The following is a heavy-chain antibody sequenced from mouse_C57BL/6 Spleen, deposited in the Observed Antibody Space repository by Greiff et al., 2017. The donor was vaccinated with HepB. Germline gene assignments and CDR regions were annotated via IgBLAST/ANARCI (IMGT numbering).Heavy chain of an antibody. CDR2: INPGSGGT. J-gene: IGHJ4*01. D-gene: IGHD1-1*01. Sequence: VQLKESGAELVRPGPSVKVSCKASGYALTNYLIEWVKQRPGQGLEWIGVINPGSGGTNYNEKFQGKATLTADTSSSTAYMQRSSLTSEDSAVYFCARRGLITTVVATSYYAMDYWGQGTSVTVSS. CDR1: GYALTNYL. CDR3: ARRGLITTVVATSYYAMDY. V-gene: IGHV1-54*01.